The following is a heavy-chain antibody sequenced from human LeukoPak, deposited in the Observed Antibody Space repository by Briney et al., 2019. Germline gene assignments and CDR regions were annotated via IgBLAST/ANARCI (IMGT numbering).Heavy chain of an antibody. V-gene: IGHV4-39*01. CDR2: IYYSGST. CDR3: ARQVGVGVVHYYYYYYYMDV. CDR1: GGSISSSSYY. J-gene: IGHJ6*03. Sequence: SETLSLTCTVSGGSISSSSYYWGWIRQPPGKGLEWIGSIYYSGSTYYNPSLKSRVTISVDTSKNQFSLKLSSVTAADTAVYYCARQVGVGVVHYYYYYYYMDVWGKGTTVTVSS. D-gene: IGHD3-3*01.